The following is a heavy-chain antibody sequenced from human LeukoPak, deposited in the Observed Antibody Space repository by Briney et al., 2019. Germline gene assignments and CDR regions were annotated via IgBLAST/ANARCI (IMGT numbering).Heavy chain of an antibody. Sequence: PSETLSLTCTVSGGSISSSSYYWGWIRQPPGKGLEWIGSIYYSGSTYYNPSLKSRVTISVDTSKNQFSLKLSSVTAADTAVYYCAKAAGIQLITHYFDYWGQGTLVTVSS. CDR3: AKAAGIQLITHYFDY. D-gene: IGHD5-18*01. J-gene: IGHJ4*02. CDR1: GGSISSSSYY. V-gene: IGHV4-39*07. CDR2: IYYSGST.